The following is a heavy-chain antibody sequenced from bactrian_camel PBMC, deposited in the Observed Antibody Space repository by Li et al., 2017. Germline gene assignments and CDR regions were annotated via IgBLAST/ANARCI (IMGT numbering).Heavy chain of an antibody. CDR3: AADSDTLRWNPGSCELTSPYTVRVRYTY. D-gene: IGHD2*01. J-gene: IGHJ4*01. CDR1: ETSASTNC. V-gene: IGHV3S53*01. Sequence: HVQLVESGGGSVQAGGSLTLSCAVSETSASTNCMAWFRQAPGKEREGVAAIYTGDGRTRYGDFVKGRFTITRDNAKNTVYLQMDSLVPEDTAIYYCAADSDTLRWNPGSCELTSPYTVRVRYTYWGKGTQVTVS. CDR2: IYTGDGRT.